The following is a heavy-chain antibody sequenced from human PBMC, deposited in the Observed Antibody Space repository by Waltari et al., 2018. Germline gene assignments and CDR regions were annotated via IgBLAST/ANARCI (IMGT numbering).Heavy chain of an antibody. Sequence: QVQLQESGPGLVTPSQTLSLTCTVSGGSISSGSYYWSWIRQPAGKGLEWIGRIYTSGSTNYNPSLKSRVTISVDTSKNQFSLKLSSVTAADTAVYYCARDRQWLGFDYWGQGTLVTVSS. D-gene: IGHD6-19*01. CDR2: IYTSGST. CDR1: GGSISSGSYY. CDR3: ARDRQWLGFDY. V-gene: IGHV4-61*02. J-gene: IGHJ4*02.